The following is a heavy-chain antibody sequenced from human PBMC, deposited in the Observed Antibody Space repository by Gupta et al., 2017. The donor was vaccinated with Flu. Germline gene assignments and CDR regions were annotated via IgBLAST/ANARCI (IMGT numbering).Heavy chain of an antibody. CDR1: VGTFSSYA. CDR3: ATSYDDESRGNRLSDY. Sequence: QVQLVQPGAEVKKPGSSVKVSCKASVGTFSSYAISWVRQATGQGLEGMGGIITIFGTENYAKKCQGRVTITADKSTRTAEMELSSRRSEEKAGYYCATSYDDESRGNRLSDYGGEGTMVTVSS. J-gene: IGHJ4*02. D-gene: IGHD3-22*01. V-gene: IGHV1-69*06. CDR2: IITIFGTE.